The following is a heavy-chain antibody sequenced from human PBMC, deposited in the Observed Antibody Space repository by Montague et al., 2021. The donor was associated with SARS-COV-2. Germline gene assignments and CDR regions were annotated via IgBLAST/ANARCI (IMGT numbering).Heavy chain of an antibody. CDR3: ARGQVTVFGVLIMLPAAGPLDV. J-gene: IGHJ3*01. Sequence: SETLSLTCAVYGESLSGRYWSWIRQSPGKGLEWIGEINQSGSTNYNPSLKSRVSISVDASKSQFSLRLTSVTAADTGVYYCARGQVTVFGVLIMLPAAGPLDVWGQGTKVTVSS. D-gene: IGHD3-3*01. V-gene: IGHV4-34*01. CDR2: INQSGST. CDR1: GESLSGRY.